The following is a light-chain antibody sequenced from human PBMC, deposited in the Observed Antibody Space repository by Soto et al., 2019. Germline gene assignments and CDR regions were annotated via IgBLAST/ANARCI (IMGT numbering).Light chain of an antibody. J-gene: IGKJ1*01. Sequence: EIVLTQSPGTLSLSPGERATLSCRASQSVSRSFLAWYQQNPGQAPRLLIYGASSRATGIPDRFSGSGSGTDFTLTISRLEPEDFAVYFCQQHDSSPRTFGQGTNVEIK. CDR3: QQHDSSPRT. CDR1: QSVSRSF. CDR2: GAS. V-gene: IGKV3-20*01.